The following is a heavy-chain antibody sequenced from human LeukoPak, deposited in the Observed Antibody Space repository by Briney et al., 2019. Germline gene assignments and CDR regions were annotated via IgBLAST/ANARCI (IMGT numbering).Heavy chain of an antibody. CDR1: GFPFSTFP. J-gene: IGHJ4*02. CDR2: LSGDGSDT. V-gene: IGHV3-23*01. D-gene: IGHD2-21*02. CDR3: TKGGHGDY. Sequence: PGGSLRLSCQASGFPFSTFPMSWVRQAPGKGLEWVSTLSGDGSDTYCADSVKGRFTISRDTSKNTLFLQMNSLRADDTAIYYCTKGGHGDYWGQGTMVTVSS.